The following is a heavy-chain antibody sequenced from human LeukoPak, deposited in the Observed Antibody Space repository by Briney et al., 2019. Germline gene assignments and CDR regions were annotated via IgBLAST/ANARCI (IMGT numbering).Heavy chain of an antibody. V-gene: IGHV3-33*03. CDR2: IWYDGSNK. CDR3: ASSEEGFDY. J-gene: IGHJ4*02. Sequence: PGGSLRLSCAASGFTFSSYGMHWVRQAPGKGLEWVAVIWYDGSNKYYADSVKGRFTISRDNAKNSLYLQMNSLRAEDTAVYYCASSEEGFDYWGQGTLVTVST. CDR1: GFTFSSYG.